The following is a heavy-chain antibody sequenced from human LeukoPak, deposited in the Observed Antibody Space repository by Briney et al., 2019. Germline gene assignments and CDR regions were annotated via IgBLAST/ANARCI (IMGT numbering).Heavy chain of an antibody. CDR1: GFTFSSYA. CDR2: ISGSGGST. J-gene: IGHJ3*02. Sequence: GGSLRLSCAASGFTFSSYAMSWVRQAPGKGLEWVSAISGSGGSTYYADSVKGRFTIPRDNSKNTLYLQMNSLRAEDTAVYYCANVWGLLELPVDAFDIWGQGTMVTVSS. D-gene: IGHD3-16*01. CDR3: ANVWGLLELPVDAFDI. V-gene: IGHV3-23*01.